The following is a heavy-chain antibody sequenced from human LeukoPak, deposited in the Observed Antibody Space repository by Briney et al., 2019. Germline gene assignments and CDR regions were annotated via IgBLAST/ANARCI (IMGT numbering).Heavy chain of an antibody. Sequence: WASVKVSCKASGYTFTGYYMHWVRQAPGQGLEWMGWINSNSGGTNYAQKFQGRVTMTRDTSISTAYMELSRLRSDDTAVYYCARDRPRLSLLRFGELRPWGQGTLVTVSS. CDR2: INSNSGGT. D-gene: IGHD3-10*01. CDR1: GYTFTGYY. CDR3: ARDRPRLSLLRFGELRP. J-gene: IGHJ5*02. V-gene: IGHV1-2*02.